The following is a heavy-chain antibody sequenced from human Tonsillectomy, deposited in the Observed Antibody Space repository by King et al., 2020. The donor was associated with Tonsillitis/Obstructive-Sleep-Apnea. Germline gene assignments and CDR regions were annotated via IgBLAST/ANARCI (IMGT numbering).Heavy chain of an antibody. V-gene: IGHV1-2*02. CDR3: AREVWSGYYAGSYYGMDV. D-gene: IGHD3-3*01. J-gene: IGHJ6*02. CDR2: INPNSGGT. CDR1: GYTFTGYY. Sequence: HVQLVESGPEVKKPGASVKVSCKASGYTFTGYYMPWVRQAPGQGLEWMGWINPNSGGTNYAQRFQGRVTMTRDTSISTAYMELSRLRSDDTAVYYCAREVWSGYYAGSYYGMDVWGQGTTVTVSS.